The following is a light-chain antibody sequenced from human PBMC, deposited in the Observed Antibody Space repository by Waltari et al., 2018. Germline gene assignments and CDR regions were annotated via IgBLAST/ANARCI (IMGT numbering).Light chain of an antibody. V-gene: IGLV2-14*01. J-gene: IGLJ1*01. CDR3: SSYTSSSFYV. CDR2: EVS. CDR1: SSDIGGYNY. Sequence: QSALTQPASVSGSPGQSITISCTGTSSDIGGYNYVSWYQQHPGKAPKLMIYEVSNRPSWVSNRFSGSKSGTTASLTISGLQAEDEADYYCSSYTSSSFYVFGTGTKVTVL.